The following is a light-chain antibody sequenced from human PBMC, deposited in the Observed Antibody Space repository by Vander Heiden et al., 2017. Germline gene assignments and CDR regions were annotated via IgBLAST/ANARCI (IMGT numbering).Light chain of an antibody. J-gene: IGLJ3*02. Sequence: SYVLTQPPSVSVAPVKTARIICGGNGIGSKSVHWYQQKPGQAPVLVIYYDGDRPSGIPERFSGSNSGNLATLTISGVEAGDEADYYCQVWVSAGDHPDWVFGGGTKLTVL. CDR3: QVWVSAGDHPDWV. CDR2: YDG. CDR1: GIGSKS. V-gene: IGLV3-21*01.